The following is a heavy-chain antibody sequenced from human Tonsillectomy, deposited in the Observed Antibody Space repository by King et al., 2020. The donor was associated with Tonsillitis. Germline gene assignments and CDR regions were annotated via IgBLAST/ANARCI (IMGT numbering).Heavy chain of an antibody. D-gene: IGHD2-8*01. V-gene: IGHV1-69*09. J-gene: IGHJ3*02. CDR1: GGTFSSYA. CDR2: IIPIVGIT. CDR3: ASPGHSFSGVGAFDI. Sequence: QLVQSGAEVKKPGSSVRVSCKASGGTFSSYAVTWVRQAPGQGLEWMGRIIPIVGITNYAPKFQGRVTITADKSTSTAFMELSSLRSEDTAVYYCASPGHSFSGVGAFDIWGQGTMVTVS.